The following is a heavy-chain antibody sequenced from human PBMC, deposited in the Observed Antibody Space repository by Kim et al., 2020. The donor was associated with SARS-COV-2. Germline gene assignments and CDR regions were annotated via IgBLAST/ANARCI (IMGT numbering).Heavy chain of an antibody. Sequence: HADSVTGRFTISRDKYKTTLYLQMNSLRAEDTAVYYCAKDSMDYYYGMDVWGQGTTVTVSS. V-gene: IGHV3-30*02. CDR3: AKDSMDYYYGMDV. D-gene: IGHD3-10*01. J-gene: IGHJ6*02.